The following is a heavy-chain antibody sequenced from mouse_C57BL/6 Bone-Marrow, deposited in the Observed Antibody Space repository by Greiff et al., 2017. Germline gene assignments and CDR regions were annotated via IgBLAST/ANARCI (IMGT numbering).Heavy chain of an antibody. V-gene: IGHV1-64*01. Sequence: QVQLKEPGAELVKPGASVKLSCKASGYTFTSYWMHWVKQRPGQGLEWIGMIHPNSGSTNYNEKFKSKATLTVDKSSSTAYMQLSSLTSEDSAVYYCARAGYDGYYWFAYWGQGTLVTVSA. CDR1: GYTFTSYW. J-gene: IGHJ3*01. D-gene: IGHD2-3*01. CDR3: ARAGYDGYYWFAY. CDR2: IHPNSGST.